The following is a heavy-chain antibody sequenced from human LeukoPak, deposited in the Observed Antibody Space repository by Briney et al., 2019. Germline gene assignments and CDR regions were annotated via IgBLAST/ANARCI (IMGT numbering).Heavy chain of an antibody. CDR3: AREKLPETSYYYYYGMDV. CDR2: ISYDASNK. CDR1: GFTFSSYA. Sequence: GGSLRLSCAAPGFTFSSYAMHWVRQAPGKGLEWVAVISYDASNKYYADSVKGRFTISRDNSKNTLYMQMNSLRAEDTAVYYCAREKLPETSYYYYYGMDVWGQGTTVTVSS. D-gene: IGHD1-1*01. J-gene: IGHJ6*02. V-gene: IGHV3-30-3*01.